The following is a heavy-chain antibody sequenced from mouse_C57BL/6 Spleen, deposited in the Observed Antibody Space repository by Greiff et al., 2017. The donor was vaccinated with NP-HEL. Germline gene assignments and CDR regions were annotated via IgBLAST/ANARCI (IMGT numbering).Heavy chain of an antibody. Sequence: EVQGVESGGGLVKPGGSLKLSCAASGFTFSDYGMHWVRQAPEKGLEWVAYISSGSSTIYYADTVKGRFTISRDNAKNTLFLQMASLRSEDTAMYYCATNYDGAMDYWGQGTSVTVSS. V-gene: IGHV5-17*01. J-gene: IGHJ4*01. CDR2: ISSGSSTI. D-gene: IGHD2-4*01. CDR3: ATNYDGAMDY. CDR1: GFTFSDYG.